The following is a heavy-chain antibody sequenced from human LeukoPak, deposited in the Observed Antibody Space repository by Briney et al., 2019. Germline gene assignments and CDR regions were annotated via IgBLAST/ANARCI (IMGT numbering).Heavy chain of an antibody. CDR2: IYSSGST. D-gene: IGHD5-12*01. Sequence: PSETLSLTCTVSGGSISSGSYYWGWIRQPAGKGLEWIGRIYSSGSTNYNPSLKSRVTMSVDTSRNQFSLNLTSVTAADTAIYYCARDLLHRGYAFDIWGQGTMVTVSS. CDR1: GGSISSGSYY. CDR3: ARDLLHRGYAFDI. V-gene: IGHV4-61*02. J-gene: IGHJ3*02.